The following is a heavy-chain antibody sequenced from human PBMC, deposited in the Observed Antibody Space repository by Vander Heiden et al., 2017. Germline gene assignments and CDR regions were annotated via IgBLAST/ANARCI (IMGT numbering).Heavy chain of an antibody. J-gene: IGHJ5*02. CDR3: ATPRNYYDFWSGYSNWFDP. V-gene: IGHV4-39*01. CDR2: IYYSGST. D-gene: IGHD3-3*01. CDR1: GGSISSRSYY. Sequence: QLQLQESGPGLVKPSETLSLTCTVSGGSISSRSYYWGWTRQPPGKGLEWIGSIYYSGSTYYNPSLKSRVTISVDTSKNQFSLKLSSVTAADTAVYYCATPRNYYDFWSGYSNWFDPWGQGTLVTVSS.